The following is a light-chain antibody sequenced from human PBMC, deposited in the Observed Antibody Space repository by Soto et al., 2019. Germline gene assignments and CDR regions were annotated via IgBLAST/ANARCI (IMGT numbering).Light chain of an antibody. CDR1: QDIVNS. J-gene: IGKJ3*01. CDR3: QHYDSLPPT. Sequence: DIQMTQSPSSLSAFVGDRVTITCQASQDIVNSLNWYQQKQGKAPKLLIYAAYSLETRVPSKFSGSGSGTDFSFTISSLQPEDVATYYCQHYDSLPPTFGPGTKVDIK. CDR2: AAY. V-gene: IGKV1-33*01.